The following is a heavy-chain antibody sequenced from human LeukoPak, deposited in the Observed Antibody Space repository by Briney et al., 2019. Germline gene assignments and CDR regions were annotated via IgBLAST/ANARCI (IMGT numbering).Heavy chain of an antibody. Sequence: GGSLRLSCATSGFTFDDYAMHWVRQAPGKGLEWVSGISWNSGSIGYTDSVKGRFTISRDNAKSSLYLQMNSLRAEDTALYYCAKDMGYGSGSYYGYYYGVDVWGQGTTVTVSS. CDR1: GFTFDDYA. CDR3: AKDMGYGSGSYYGYYYGVDV. CDR2: ISWNSGSI. V-gene: IGHV3-9*01. D-gene: IGHD3-10*01. J-gene: IGHJ6*02.